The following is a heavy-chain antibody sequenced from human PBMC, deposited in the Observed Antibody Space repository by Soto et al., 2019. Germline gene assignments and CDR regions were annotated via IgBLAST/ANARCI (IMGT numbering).Heavy chain of an antibody. Sequence: QVQLVQSGAEVKKPGASVKVSCKASGYTFTSYAMHWVRQAPGQRLEWMGWINAGNGNTKYSQKFQGRVTITRDTSASTAYMELSSLRSEDTAVYYCARDLGVYDYIWGSTNWFDPWGQGTLVTVSS. D-gene: IGHD3-16*01. CDR1: GYTFTSYA. V-gene: IGHV1-3*01. CDR3: ARDLGVYDYIWGSTNWFDP. CDR2: INAGNGNT. J-gene: IGHJ5*02.